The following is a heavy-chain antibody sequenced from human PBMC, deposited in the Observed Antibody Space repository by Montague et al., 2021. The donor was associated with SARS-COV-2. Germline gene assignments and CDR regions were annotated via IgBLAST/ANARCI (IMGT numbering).Heavy chain of an antibody. CDR3: ARDNYDYVWGSYRYIY. CDR1: GFTFSSYA. CDR2: ISCDGSNK. J-gene: IGHJ4*02. V-gene: IGHV3-30*04. D-gene: IGHD3-16*02. Sequence: SLRLSCAASGFTFSSYAMHWVRQAPGKVLEWVAVISCDGSNKYXXXSXXXRFTISRDNSKNTLYLQLNSLRAEDTAVSYCARDNYDYVWGSYRYIYWGQGTLVTVSS.